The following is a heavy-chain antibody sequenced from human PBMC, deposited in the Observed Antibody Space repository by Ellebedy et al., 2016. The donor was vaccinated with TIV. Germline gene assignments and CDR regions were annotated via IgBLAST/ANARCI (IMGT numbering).Heavy chain of an antibody. Sequence: ASVKVSCKASGYTFIAHYMHWVRQAPGQGLEWMGWINPDSGATSLAHKFQGRVTLTSDTSLNTVYMDMSGLTSDDTAVYYCARVRRCSVPDFWGQGTLVTVSS. CDR3: ARVRRCSVPDF. J-gene: IGHJ4*02. CDR1: GYTFIAHY. CDR2: INPDSGAT. D-gene: IGHD2-21*01. V-gene: IGHV1-2*07.